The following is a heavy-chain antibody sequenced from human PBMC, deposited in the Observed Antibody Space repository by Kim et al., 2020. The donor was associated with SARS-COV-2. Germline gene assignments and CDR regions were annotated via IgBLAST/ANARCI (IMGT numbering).Heavy chain of an antibody. CDR1: GFTFGDYG. V-gene: IGHV3-49*04. CDR3: ARDYEMDV. J-gene: IGHJ6*02. Sequence: GGSLRLSCTASGFTFGDYGLTWVRQAPGKGLEWVGFIRRESYGGTAEYAAAMKGRVTISRDDSESIAYLQLNSLRSEDTAVYYCARDYEMDVWGQGTMVTVS. CDR2: IRRESYGGTA.